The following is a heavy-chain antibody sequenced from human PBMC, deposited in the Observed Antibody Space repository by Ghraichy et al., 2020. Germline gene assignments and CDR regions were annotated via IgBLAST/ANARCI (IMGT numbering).Heavy chain of an antibody. D-gene: IGHD3-10*01. J-gene: IGHJ6*02. CDR2: IYSSGSA. V-gene: IGHV4-59*08. Sequence: SQTLSLTCTVSGGSISNYYWSWIRQPPGKGLEWIGYIYSSGSASYNPSLESRVTISVDMSKNQFSLKLSSVTAADTAVYYCARHGFGNYYYGMDVWGQGTTVTVSS. CDR1: GGSISNYY. CDR3: ARHGFGNYYYGMDV.